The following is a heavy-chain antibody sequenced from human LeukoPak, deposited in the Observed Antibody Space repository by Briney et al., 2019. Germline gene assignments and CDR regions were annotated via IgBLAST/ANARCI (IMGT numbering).Heavy chain of an antibody. CDR3: ARDYYGGNYPFDY. J-gene: IGHJ4*02. Sequence: GGSLRLPCAAFGFIFSSYDMNWLRQAPGKGLEWVSYISRSGETINYADSVKGRFTISSDNAKNSVYLQMNSLRAEDTAVYYCARDYYGGNYPFDYWGQGTLVTVSS. D-gene: IGHD4-23*01. CDR2: ISRSGETI. CDR1: GFIFSSYD. V-gene: IGHV3-48*03.